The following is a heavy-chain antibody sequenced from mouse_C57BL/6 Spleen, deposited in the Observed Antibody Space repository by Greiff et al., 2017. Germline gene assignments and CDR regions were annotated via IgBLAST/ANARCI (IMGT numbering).Heavy chain of an antibody. CDR2: INPANGNT. D-gene: IGHD4-1*01. J-gene: IGHJ2*01. Sequence: EVQLQQSVAELVRPGASVKLSCTASGFTIKNTYMHWVKQRPEQGLEWIGRINPANGNTKYAPKFQGKATITADTSSNTAYLQLSSLTSEDTAIDYWAGETAGEAHFDYWGQGTTLTVAS. CDR1: GFTIKNTY. V-gene: IGHV14-3*01. CDR3: AGETAGEAHFDY.